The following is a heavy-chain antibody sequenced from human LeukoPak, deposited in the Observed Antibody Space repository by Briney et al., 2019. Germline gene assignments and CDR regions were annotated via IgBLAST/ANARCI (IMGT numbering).Heavy chain of an antibody. Sequence: PSETLPLTCAVYGGSFSGYNWSWIRKPPGKGREWIGYIYYSGSTNYNPSLKSRVTISVDTSKNQFSLKLSSVTAADTAVYYCARSRPYYSSGWYSPIDYWGQGTLVTVSS. CDR3: ARSRPYYSSGWYSPIDY. CDR1: GGSFSGYN. D-gene: IGHD6-19*01. CDR2: IYYSGST. J-gene: IGHJ4*02. V-gene: IGHV4-59*08.